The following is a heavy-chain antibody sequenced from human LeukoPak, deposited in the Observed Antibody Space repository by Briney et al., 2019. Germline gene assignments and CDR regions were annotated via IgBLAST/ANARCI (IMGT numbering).Heavy chain of an antibody. Sequence: GGSLRLSCAASGFTFSSYAMSWVRQAPGKGLEWVSAISGSGGSTYYADSVKGRFTISRDNSKNTLYLQMNSLRAEDTAVYYCAKAPPKPGSGSYYRLRALGCWGQGTLVTVSS. V-gene: IGHV3-23*01. CDR1: GFTFSSYA. D-gene: IGHD3-10*01. J-gene: IGHJ4*02. CDR3: AKAPPKPGSGSYYRLRALGC. CDR2: ISGSGGST.